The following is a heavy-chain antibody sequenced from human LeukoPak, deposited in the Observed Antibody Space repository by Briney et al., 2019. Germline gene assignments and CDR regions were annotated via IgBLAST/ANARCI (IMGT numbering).Heavy chain of an antibody. CDR2: IYYSGST. Sequence: SETLSLTCTVSGGSISSHYWSWIRQPPGKGLEWIGYIYYSGSTNYNPSLKSRVTISVDTSKNQFSLKLSSVTAADTAVYYCARTFYDGSGYYPLYYFDYWGQGTLVTVSS. D-gene: IGHD3-22*01. J-gene: IGHJ4*02. CDR1: GGSISSHY. V-gene: IGHV4-59*11. CDR3: ARTFYDGSGYYPLYYFDY.